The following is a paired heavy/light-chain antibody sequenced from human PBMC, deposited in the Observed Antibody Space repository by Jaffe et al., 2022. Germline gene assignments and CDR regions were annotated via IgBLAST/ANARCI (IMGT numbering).Light chain of an antibody. Sequence: DIVMTQSPDSLPVSLGERATINCKSSQSVFHSSYNKNTLAWYQQKPGQPPKLLIYWASTRESGVPDRFSGSGSGTDFTLTISGLQAEDVAVYYCQQYYETPLTFGGGTTVEIK. CDR3: QQYYETPLT. J-gene: IGKJ4*01. CDR2: WAS. CDR1: QSVFHSSYNKNT. V-gene: IGKV4-1*01.
Heavy chain of an antibody. J-gene: IGHJ4*02. D-gene: IGHD6-19*01. V-gene: IGHV3-74*01. CDR1: GFTFSNYW. Sequence: EVQLVESGGGLVQPGGSLRLSCAASGFTFSNYWMNWVRQAPGKGLVWVSRIKNDGSFTSYADSVKGRFTISRDNAKNTLYLQMNSLRGEDTSVYYCVRETAEAGAVYFDYWGQGTLVTVSS. CDR3: VRETAEAGAVYFDY. CDR2: IKNDGSFT.